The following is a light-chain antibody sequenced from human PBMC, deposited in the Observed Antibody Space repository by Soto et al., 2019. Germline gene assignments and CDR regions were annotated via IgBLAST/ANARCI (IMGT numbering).Light chain of an antibody. Sequence: QSVLTQPPSVSGAPGQRVTISCTGSSSNIGADSDVHWYQQLPGTAPKLLIYANVNRPSGVPDRFSGSRSGTSASLAITGLQSEDEADYYCQSYDSSLSGPVVFGGGTKLTVL. V-gene: IGLV1-40*01. J-gene: IGLJ3*02. CDR1: SSNIGADSD. CDR3: QSYDSSLSGPVV. CDR2: ANV.